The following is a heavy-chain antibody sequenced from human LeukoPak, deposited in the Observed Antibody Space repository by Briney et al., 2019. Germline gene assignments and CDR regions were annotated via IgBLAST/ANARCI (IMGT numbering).Heavy chain of an antibody. Sequence: SETLSLTCAVYGGSFSGYYWSWIRQSPGKGLEWIGNIHYSGSSVYNPSLQSRVTITIDTSRRQFFLKLNSVTAADTAVYFCALAPNSNWFDFWGPGTLVTVSS. CDR1: GGSFSGYY. V-gene: IGHV4-59*03. D-gene: IGHD2-8*01. CDR2: IHYSGSS. J-gene: IGHJ5*01. CDR3: ALAPNSNWFDF.